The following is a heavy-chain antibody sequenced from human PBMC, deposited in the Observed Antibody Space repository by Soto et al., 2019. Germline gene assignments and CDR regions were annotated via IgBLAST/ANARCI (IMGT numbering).Heavy chain of an antibody. J-gene: IGHJ6*02. V-gene: IGHV6-1*01. Sequence: TXSLTCAISGDSVSNNNAGLNWIRQSPSRGLEWLGRTYYRSRWFNDYAVSLKSRITITPDTSKNQLSLQLNSVTPEDTAVYFCARDLEDPVAVPADTYFHFYGMDVWGQGTTVTASS. CDR1: GDSVSNNNAG. CDR2: TYYRSRWFN. CDR3: ARDLEDPVAVPADTYFHFYGMDV. D-gene: IGHD2-2*01.